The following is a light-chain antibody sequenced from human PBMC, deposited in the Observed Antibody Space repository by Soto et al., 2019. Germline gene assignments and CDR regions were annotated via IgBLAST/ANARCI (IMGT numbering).Light chain of an antibody. CDR2: EVS. J-gene: IGLJ1*01. CDR1: SSDVGGYNY. Sequence: QSVLTQPASVSGSPGQSITISCTGTSSDVGGYNYVSWYQQHPGKAPKLMIYEVSNRPSGVSNRFSGSKSGNTAFLTISGLQAEDEADYYCSSYTSSRTLDVFGTGTKLTLL. CDR3: SSYTSSRTLDV. V-gene: IGLV2-14*01.